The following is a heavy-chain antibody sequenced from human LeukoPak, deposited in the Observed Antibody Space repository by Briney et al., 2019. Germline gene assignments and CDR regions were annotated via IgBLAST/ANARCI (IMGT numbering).Heavy chain of an antibody. Sequence: SETLSLTCTVSGGSISSSSYYWGWIRQPPGKGLEWIGSIYYSGSTYYNPSLKSRVTISVDTSKNQFSLKLSSVTAADTAVYYCARAPSGSGWSFIQYYYYYMDVWGKGTTVTISS. CDR2: IYYSGST. D-gene: IGHD6-19*01. J-gene: IGHJ6*03. CDR3: ARAPSGSGWSFIQYYYYYMDV. CDR1: GGSISSSSYY. V-gene: IGHV4-39*07.